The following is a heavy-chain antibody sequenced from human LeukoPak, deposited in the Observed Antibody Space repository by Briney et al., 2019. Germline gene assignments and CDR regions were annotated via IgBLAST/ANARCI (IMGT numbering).Heavy chain of an antibody. CDR3: ARDSGSWGRGYSGYEAVEAFDI. CDR2: IDRDGGTI. J-gene: IGHJ3*02. V-gene: IGHV3-74*01. D-gene: IGHD5-12*01. Sequence: GSLRLSCAASGFTFSNFWMHWVRHAPGKGLVWVSRIDRDGGTITYADSVKGRFTISRDNAKNSLYLQMNSLRAEDTALYYCARDSGSWGRGYSGYEAVEAFDIWGQGTMVTVSS. CDR1: GFTFSNFW.